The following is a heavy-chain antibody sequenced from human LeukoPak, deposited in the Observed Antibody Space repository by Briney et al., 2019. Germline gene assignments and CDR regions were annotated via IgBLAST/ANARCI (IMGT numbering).Heavy chain of an antibody. CDR3: VRGRSPYYYDSSGYYPRRDYFDY. V-gene: IGHV4-34*01. D-gene: IGHD3-22*01. CDR1: GGSFSGYY. CDR2: INHSGST. Sequence: SETLSLTCAVYGGSFSGYYWSWIRQPPGKGLEWIGEINHSGSTNYNPSLKSRVTISVDTSKNQFSLKLSSVTAADTAAYYCVRGRSPYYYDSSGYYPRRDYFDYWGQGTLVTVSS. J-gene: IGHJ4*02.